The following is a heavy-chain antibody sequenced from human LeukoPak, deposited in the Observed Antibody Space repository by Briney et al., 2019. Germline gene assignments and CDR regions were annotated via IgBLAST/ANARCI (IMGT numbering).Heavy chain of an antibody. CDR2: IKQDGSEK. CDR3: ARTTVTGDHDWFDP. V-gene: IGHV3-7*01. Sequence: GGSLRLSCAASGFTFSSYWMSWVRQAPGKGREWVANIKQDGSEKYYVDSVKGRFTISRDNAKNSLYLQMNSLRAEDTAVYYCARTTVTGDHDWFDPWGQGTLVTVSS. J-gene: IGHJ5*02. CDR1: GFTFSSYW. D-gene: IGHD4-11*01.